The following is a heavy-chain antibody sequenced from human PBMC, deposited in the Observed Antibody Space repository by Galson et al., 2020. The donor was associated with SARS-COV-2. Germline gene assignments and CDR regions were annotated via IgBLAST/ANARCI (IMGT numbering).Heavy chain of an antibody. Sequence: TGGSLRLSCAASGFTFSSYAMSWARQAPGKGLEWVSGISGSGDSTYYADSVKGRFTISRDSSKNTPYLQMNSLKAGDTAVYYCAKWGVASAGAYYYYSMDVWGQGTTVTDSS. D-gene: IGHD6-13*01. CDR2: ISGSGDST. CDR3: AKWGVASAGAYYYYSMDV. V-gene: IGHV3-23*01. J-gene: IGHJ6*02. CDR1: GFTFSSYA.